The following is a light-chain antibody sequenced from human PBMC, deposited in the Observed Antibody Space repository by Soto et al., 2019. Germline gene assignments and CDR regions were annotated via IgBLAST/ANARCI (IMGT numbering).Light chain of an antibody. J-gene: IGLJ1*01. CDR2: EVT. CDR1: SGDIGSYNR. Sequence: QSVLTQPASVSGSPGHSITISCTGTSGDIGSYNRVSWYQQHPGKAPKLIIYEVTDRPSGVSNRFSGSKSGNTASLTISALQAEDEAKYYCSSYTNINTRACVFGTGTKVTVL. V-gene: IGLV2-14*01. CDR3: SSYTNINTRACV.